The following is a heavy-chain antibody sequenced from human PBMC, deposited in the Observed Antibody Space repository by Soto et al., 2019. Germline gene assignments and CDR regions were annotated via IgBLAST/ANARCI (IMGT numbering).Heavy chain of an antibody. CDR1: GCTFTSYG. CDR2: ISAYNGNT. D-gene: IGHD2-2*01. V-gene: IGHV1-18*04. J-gene: IGHJ6*02. CDR3: DVGTYSSSTSCYLDYYGMDV. Sequence: ASVKVSCKASGCTFTSYGISWVRQAPVRGLEWMGCISAYNGNTKYAQKLQGRVTMTTDTYTSTAYMELRSLRSDDTAVYYCDVGTYSSSTSCYLDYYGMDVWG.